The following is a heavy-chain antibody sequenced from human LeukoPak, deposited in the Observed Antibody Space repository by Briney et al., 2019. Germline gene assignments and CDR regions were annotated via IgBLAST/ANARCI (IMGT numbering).Heavy chain of an antibody. CDR3: ARDPYGSGRY. D-gene: IGHD3-10*01. J-gene: IGHJ4*02. V-gene: IGHV3-74*01. CDR2: INGDGSST. Sequence: QPGGSLRLSCAASGFTFSSYGMHWVRQAPGKGLVWVSRINGDGSSTSYADSVKGRFTISRDNAKNTLYLQMDSLRAEDTAVYYCARDPYGSGRYWGQGTRVTVSS. CDR1: GFTFSSYG.